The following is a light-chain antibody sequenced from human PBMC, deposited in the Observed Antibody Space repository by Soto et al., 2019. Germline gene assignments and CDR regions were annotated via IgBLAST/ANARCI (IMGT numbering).Light chain of an antibody. Sequence: IQLTQSPSSLSASVGDRVTITCRASEGISGRLAWYQRKPGKVPTLLISPASSFQSGVPSRFGGSASGTDFSLTITSLQPEDFATYYCLQLYRYPLTFGGGTTVDIK. CDR3: LQLYRYPLT. V-gene: IGKV1-9*01. CDR2: PAS. CDR1: EGISGR. J-gene: IGKJ4*01.